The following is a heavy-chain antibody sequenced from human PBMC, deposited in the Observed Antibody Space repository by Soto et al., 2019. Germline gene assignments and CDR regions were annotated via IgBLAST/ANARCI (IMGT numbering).Heavy chain of an antibody. CDR2: IFISGST. D-gene: IGHD3-10*01. J-gene: IGHJ5*02. Sequence: QLQLQESGPGLVKPSETLSLTCTVSGGSISSSSYYWGWLRQPPGKGLEWIGSIFISGSTYYNPSRKSRLTISVDTAKHQHSLTRSSVTSADTALYYRARQAMVRGLNGWFDPWGQGTLVTVSS. CDR3: ARQAMVRGLNGWFDP. V-gene: IGHV4-39*01. CDR1: GGSISSSSYY.